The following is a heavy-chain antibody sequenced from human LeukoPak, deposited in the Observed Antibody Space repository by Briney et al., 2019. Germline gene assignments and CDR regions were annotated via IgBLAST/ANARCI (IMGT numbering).Heavy chain of an antibody. CDR2: IYYTGST. J-gene: IGHJ3*02. CDR3: ARGWFSAFDI. Sequence: SETLSLTCTVSGDSFSSNYWSWIRQPPGKGLEWIGYIYYTGSTNYNPSLRSRVTISVDKSKNQFSLKLSSVTAADTAVYYCARGWFSAFDIWGQGTMVTVSS. V-gene: IGHV4-59*12. D-gene: IGHD3-9*01. CDR1: GDSFSSNY.